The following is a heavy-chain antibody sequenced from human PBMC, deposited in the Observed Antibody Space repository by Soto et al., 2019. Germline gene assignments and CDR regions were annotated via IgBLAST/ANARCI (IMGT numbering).Heavy chain of an antibody. D-gene: IGHD5-12*01. CDR2: IQYSGDT. Sequence: TSETLSLTCIVSGGSVGSGAYYWSWIRQPPGSAPEWIGYIQYSGDTNYNSSLKSRVTISVDRSRNRFSLKLTSVTAADTAFYYCARHDYADRTFDLWGQGTKVTVS. V-gene: IGHV4-61*08. CDR1: GGSVGSGAYY. J-gene: IGHJ3*01. CDR3: ARHDYADRTFDL.